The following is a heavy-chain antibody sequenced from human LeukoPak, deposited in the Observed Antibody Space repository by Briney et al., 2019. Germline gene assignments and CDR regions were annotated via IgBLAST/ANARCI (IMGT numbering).Heavy chain of an antibody. J-gene: IGHJ4*02. Sequence: GGSLRLSCAASGFTFSSYGMHWVRQAPGKGLEWVAVISYDGSNKYYADSVKGRFTISRDNSKNTLYLQMNSLRAEDTAVYYCAKGARAIAAAGPDYWGQGTLVTVSS. V-gene: IGHV3-30*18. D-gene: IGHD6-13*01. CDR2: ISYDGSNK. CDR3: AKGARAIAAAGPDY. CDR1: GFTFSSYG.